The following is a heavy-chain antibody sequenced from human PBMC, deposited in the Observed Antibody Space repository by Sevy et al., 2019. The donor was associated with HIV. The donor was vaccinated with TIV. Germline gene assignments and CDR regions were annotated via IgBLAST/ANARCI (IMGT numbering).Heavy chain of an antibody. D-gene: IGHD6-13*01. Sequence: ASVKVSCKASGYTFTSYGISWVRQAPGQGLEWMGWISAYNGNTNYAQKLQGRVTMTTDTSTGTAYMELRSLRSDDTAVYYCARDRRAAAADYGMDVWGQGTTVTVSS. CDR1: GYTFTSYG. CDR3: ARDRRAAAADYGMDV. J-gene: IGHJ6*02. V-gene: IGHV1-18*04. CDR2: ISAYNGNT.